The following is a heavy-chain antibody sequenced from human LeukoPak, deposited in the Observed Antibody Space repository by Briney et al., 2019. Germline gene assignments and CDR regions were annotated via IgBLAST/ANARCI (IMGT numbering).Heavy chain of an antibody. V-gene: IGHV3-9*01. CDR3: ARDCETYCGRDPPDY. J-gene: IGHJ4*02. D-gene: IGHD2-21*02. CDR2: ISWNSGSI. CDR1: GFTFDDYA. Sequence: GGSLRLSCSASGFTFDDYAMHWVRQAPGKGLEWVSGISWNSGSIGYADSVKGRFTISRDNAKNSLSLQMNSLRAEDTAVYYCARDCETYCGRDPPDYWGQGTLVTVSS.